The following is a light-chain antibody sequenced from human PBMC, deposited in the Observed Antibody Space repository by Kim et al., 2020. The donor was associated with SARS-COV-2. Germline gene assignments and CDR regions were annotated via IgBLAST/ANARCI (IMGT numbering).Light chain of an antibody. Sequence: QSATISCTGTSSDIGAYTYVSWYQQHPGKAPKLMIYEVNRRPSGVPDRFSGSKSGNTASLTVSGLQAEDEADYYCTSYAGSNNLDVFGTGTKVTVL. CDR1: SSDIGAYTY. J-gene: IGLJ1*01. V-gene: IGLV2-8*01. CDR3: TSYAGSNNLDV. CDR2: EVN.